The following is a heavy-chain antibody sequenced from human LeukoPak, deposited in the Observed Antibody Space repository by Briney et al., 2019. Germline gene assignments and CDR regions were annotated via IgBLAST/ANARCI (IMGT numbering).Heavy chain of an antibody. CDR2: IWNDGSDK. V-gene: IGHV3-33*08. Sequence: PGRSLRLSCAASGFTFNNYTMHWVRQAPGKGLEWVALIWNDGSDKYYADSVKGRFTISRDNSKNTLYLQMSNLRAEDTAVYYCARDHRDYSASRGFFNYFDYWGQGSLVTVSS. D-gene: IGHD3-22*01. CDR1: GFTFNNYT. CDR3: ARDHRDYSASRGFFNYFDY. J-gene: IGHJ4*02.